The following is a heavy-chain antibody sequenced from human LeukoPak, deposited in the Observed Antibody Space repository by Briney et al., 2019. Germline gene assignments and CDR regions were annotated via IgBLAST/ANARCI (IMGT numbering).Heavy chain of an antibody. V-gene: IGHV1-69*05. CDR1: GGTFSSYA. D-gene: IGHD3-3*01. J-gene: IGHJ4*02. CDR3: AREGADFWSGYYFDY. Sequence: SVKVSCKASGGTFSSYAISWVRQAPGQGLEWMGGIIPIFGTANYAQKFQSRVTITTDESTSTAYMELSSLRSEDTAVYYCAREGADFWSGYYFDYWGQGTLVTVSS. CDR2: IIPIFGTA.